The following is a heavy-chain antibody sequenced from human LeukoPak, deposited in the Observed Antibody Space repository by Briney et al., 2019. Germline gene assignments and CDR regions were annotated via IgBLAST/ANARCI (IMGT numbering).Heavy chain of an antibody. CDR3: ARMCTSCYAEYFQH. J-gene: IGHJ1*01. V-gene: IGHV3-21*01. CDR2: ISSSSSYI. D-gene: IGHD2-2*01. CDR1: GYTFSSYS. Sequence: GGSLRLSCAASGYTFSSYSMNWVRQAPGKGLEWVSSISSSSSYIYYADSVKGRFTISRDNAKNSLYLQMNSLRAEDTAVYYCARMCTSCYAEYFQHWGQGTLVTVSS.